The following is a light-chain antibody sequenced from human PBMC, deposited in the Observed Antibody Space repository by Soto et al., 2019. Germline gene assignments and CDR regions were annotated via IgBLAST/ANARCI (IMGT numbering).Light chain of an antibody. CDR3: QLYGSSPPYT. CDR2: AAS. V-gene: IGKV3-20*01. J-gene: IGKJ2*01. Sequence: DMVLTQSPGTLSLSPGERATLSCRASRSFASSYLGWYQQKPGQAPRLLLYAASKRATGIPDRFSGSGSGTDFILTINRLEPEDSAVYYCQLYGSSPPYTFGQGTKVEI. CDR1: RSFASSY.